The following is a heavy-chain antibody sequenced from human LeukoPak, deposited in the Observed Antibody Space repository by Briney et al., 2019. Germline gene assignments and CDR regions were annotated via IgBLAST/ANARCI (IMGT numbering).Heavy chain of an antibody. Sequence: PSETLSLTCAVYGGSFSGYYWSWIRQPPGKGLEWIGEINHSGSTNYNPSLKSRVTISVDTSKNQFSLKLSSVTAADTAVYYCARARKRRLQLLSAFDIWGQGTMVTVSS. CDR3: ARARKRRLQLLSAFDI. D-gene: IGHD5-24*01. J-gene: IGHJ3*02. CDR2: INHSGST. V-gene: IGHV4-34*01. CDR1: GGSFSGYY.